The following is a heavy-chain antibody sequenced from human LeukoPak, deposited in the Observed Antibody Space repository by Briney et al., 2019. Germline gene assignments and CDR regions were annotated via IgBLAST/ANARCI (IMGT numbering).Heavy chain of an antibody. CDR3: ARYYYDSSGSYYGMDV. Sequence: PGGSLRLSCAASGFTFSSYGMHWVRQAPGKGLEWVAVIWYDGSNKYYADSVKGRFTISRDNSKNTLYLQMNSLRAEDTAVYYCARYYYDSSGSYYGMDVWGQGTTVTVSS. J-gene: IGHJ6*02. V-gene: IGHV3-33*08. D-gene: IGHD3-22*01. CDR2: IWYDGSNK. CDR1: GFTFSSYG.